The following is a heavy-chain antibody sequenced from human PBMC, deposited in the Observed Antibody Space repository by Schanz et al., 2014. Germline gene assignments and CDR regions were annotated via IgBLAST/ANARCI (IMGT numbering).Heavy chain of an antibody. V-gene: IGHV3-30*18. CDR3: VKGGTNSRES. CDR2: ISHDGSNK. D-gene: IGHD1-7*01. CDR1: RFTFNAYD. Sequence: QVHLVESGGGVVRPGGSLRLSCAASRFTFNAYDMYWIRQAPGKGLEWVALISHDGSNKNSADSVKGRFTISRDNSKNTLYLQMNSLRGDDTAIYYCVKGGTNSRESWGQGTLVTVSS. J-gene: IGHJ5*02.